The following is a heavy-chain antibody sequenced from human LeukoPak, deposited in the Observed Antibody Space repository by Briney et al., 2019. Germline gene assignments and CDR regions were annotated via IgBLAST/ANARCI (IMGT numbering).Heavy chain of an antibody. Sequence: ASVKVSCKASGYTFTSYVITWVRQAPGQGLEWMGWISTDNGNTNYAQKLQDRVTMTTDRSTNTAYMELRSLRSDDTAVYYCARDLRSPRGCPGNYWGQGTLVTVSS. CDR3: ARDLRSPRGCPGNY. CDR1: GYTFTSYV. J-gene: IGHJ4*02. CDR2: ISTDNGNT. V-gene: IGHV1-18*01. D-gene: IGHD6-19*01.